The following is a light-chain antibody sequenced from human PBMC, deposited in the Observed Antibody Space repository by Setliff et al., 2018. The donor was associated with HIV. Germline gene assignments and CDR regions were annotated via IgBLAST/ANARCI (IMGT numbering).Light chain of an antibody. CDR3: SSYAITNTLP. Sequence: QSALTQPASVSGSPGQSITISCTGTSRDVGGYSYVPWYQQHPGKAPKLIIYEVRNRPSGVSNRFSGSKSGNTASLTISGLQAEDEADYYCSSYAITNTLPFGTGTKVTVL. J-gene: IGLJ1*01. V-gene: IGLV2-14*01. CDR1: SRDVGGYSY. CDR2: EVR.